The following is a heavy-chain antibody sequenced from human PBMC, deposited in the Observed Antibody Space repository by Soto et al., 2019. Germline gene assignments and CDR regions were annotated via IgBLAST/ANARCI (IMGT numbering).Heavy chain of an antibody. V-gene: IGHV4-30-4*02. D-gene: IGHD1-7*01. CDR1: GGSISSGDYY. J-gene: IGHJ6*02. CDR2: IYYSGST. CDR3: ARDLELRDYYYYGMDV. Sequence: SETLSLTCTVSGGSISSGDYYWSWIRQPPGKGLAWIGYIYYSGSTYYNPSLKSRVTISVDTSKNQFSLKLSSVTAADTAAYYCARDLELRDYYYYGMDVWGQGTTGTVSS.